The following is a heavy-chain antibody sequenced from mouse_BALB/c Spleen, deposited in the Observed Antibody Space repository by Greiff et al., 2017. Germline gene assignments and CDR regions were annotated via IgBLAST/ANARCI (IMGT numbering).Heavy chain of an antibody. J-gene: IGHJ1*01. CDR1: GFTFSSYT. CDR3: ARQGLLRGYFDV. Sequence: EVKLQESGGGLVQPGGSLKLSCAASGFTFSSYTMSWVRQTPEKRLEWVAYISNGGGSTYYPDTVKGRFTISRDNAKNTLYLQMSSLKSEDTAMYYCARQGLLRGYFDVWGAGTTVTVSS. V-gene: IGHV5-12-2*01. D-gene: IGHD1-1*01. CDR2: ISNGGGST.